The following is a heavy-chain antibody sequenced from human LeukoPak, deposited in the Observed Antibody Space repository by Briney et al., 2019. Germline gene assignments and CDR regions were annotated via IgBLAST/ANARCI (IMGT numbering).Heavy chain of an antibody. CDR1: GYTFTGYY. CDR3: ARGKLVEDYDSSGYSYAFDI. CDR2: INPNSGGT. D-gene: IGHD3-22*01. Sequence: ASVKVSCKGSGYTFTGYYMHWVRQAPGQGLEWMGRINPNSGGTNYAQKFQGRVTMTRDTSISTAYMELSRLRSDDTAVYYCARGKLVEDYDSSGYSYAFDIWGQGTVVTVSS. J-gene: IGHJ3*02. V-gene: IGHV1-2*06.